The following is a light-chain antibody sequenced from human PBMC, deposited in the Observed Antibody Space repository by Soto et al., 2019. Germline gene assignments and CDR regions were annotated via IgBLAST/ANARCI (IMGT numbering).Light chain of an antibody. J-gene: IGLJ2*01. Sequence: QSVLTQPPSVSAAPRQKVTISCSGSSSNSGNNYISWYQQLPGTAPKLLIYDNNKRPSGIPDRFSGSKSGTSATLGITGLQTGDEADYYCGTWDSSLSAAIFGGGTKLTVL. V-gene: IGLV1-51*01. CDR1: SSNSGNNY. CDR2: DNN. CDR3: GTWDSSLSAAI.